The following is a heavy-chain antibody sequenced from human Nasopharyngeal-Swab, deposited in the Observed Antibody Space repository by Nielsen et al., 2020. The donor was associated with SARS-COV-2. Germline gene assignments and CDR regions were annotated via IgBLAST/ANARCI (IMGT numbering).Heavy chain of an antibody. CDR3: ARDGLTYYDILTGYSRFDP. D-gene: IGHD3-9*01. CDR2: ISSSSSTI. CDR1: GFTFSSYS. V-gene: IGHV3-48*02. J-gene: IGHJ5*02. Sequence: GSLRLSCAASGFTFSSYSMNWVRQAPGKGLEWVSYISSSSSTIYYADSVKGRFTISRDNAKNSLYLQMNSLRDEDTAVYYCARDGLTYYDILTGYSRFDPWGQGTLVTVSS.